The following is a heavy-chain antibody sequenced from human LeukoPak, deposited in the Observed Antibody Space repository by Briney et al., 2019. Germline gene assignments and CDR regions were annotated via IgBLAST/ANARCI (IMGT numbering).Heavy chain of an antibody. CDR2: IKEDGSDK. Sequence: GGSLRLSCAASGFTFSRYWMSWVRQAPGKGLEGVANIKEDGSDKYYVGSMKDRFTISRDNAKISLYLQMDNPRVDGTAVYYCARDEYNGYFEYWGQGTLVTVSS. CDR1: GFTFSRYW. CDR3: ARDEYNGYFEY. J-gene: IGHJ4*02. V-gene: IGHV3-7*01. D-gene: IGHD1-26*01.